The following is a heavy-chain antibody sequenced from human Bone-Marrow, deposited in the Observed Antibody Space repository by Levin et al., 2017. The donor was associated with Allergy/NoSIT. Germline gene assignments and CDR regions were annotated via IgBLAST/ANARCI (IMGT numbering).Heavy chain of an antibody. Sequence: EASVKVSCKASGFTLTESAVHWVRQTREQRLEWIGRIVVGSGNTKYAQKFHDRFTITTDMSSGTAFLELSGLTSEDTAMYYCAAGYLSRRGTNSPVDYWGQGALVTVSS. CDR3: AAGYLSRRGTNSPVDY. CDR2: IVVGSGNT. CDR1: GFTLTESA. J-gene: IGHJ4*02. V-gene: IGHV1-58*01. D-gene: IGHD3-16*01.